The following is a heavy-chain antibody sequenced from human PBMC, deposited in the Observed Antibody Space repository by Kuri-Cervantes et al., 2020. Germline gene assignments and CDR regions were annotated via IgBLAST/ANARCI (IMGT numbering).Heavy chain of an antibody. CDR1: GFTFSSYW. CDR3: ARDLPGFDI. D-gene: IGHD1-14*01. V-gene: IGHV3-7*01. CDR2: IKQDGSEK. Sequence: GESLKISCAASGFTFSSYWMSWVRQAPGKGLEWVANIKQDGSEKYYVDSVKGRFTISRDNAKNSLYLQMNSLRAEDTAVYYCARDLPGFDIWGQGTMVTVSS. J-gene: IGHJ3*02.